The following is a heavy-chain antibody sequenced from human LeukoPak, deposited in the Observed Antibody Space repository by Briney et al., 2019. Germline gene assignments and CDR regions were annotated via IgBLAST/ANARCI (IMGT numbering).Heavy chain of an antibody. CDR1: GGSFSGYY. CDR2: INHSGST. CDR3: ARGRCSGGSCYDNWFDP. D-gene: IGHD2-15*01. Sequence: PSETLSLTCAVSGGSFSGYYWSWIRQPPGKGLEWIGEINHSGSTNYNPSLKSRVTISVDTSTYQFSLKLSSVTAADTAVYYCARGRCSGGSCYDNWFDPWGQGTLVTVSS. J-gene: IGHJ5*02. V-gene: IGHV4-34*01.